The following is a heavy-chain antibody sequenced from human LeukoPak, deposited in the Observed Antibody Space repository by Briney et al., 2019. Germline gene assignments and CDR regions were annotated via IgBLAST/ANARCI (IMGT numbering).Heavy chain of an antibody. CDR1: GFTFSSYW. CDR3: ARDGLAARPSRADYYYGMDV. J-gene: IGHJ6*02. Sequence: GGSLRLSCAASGFTFSSYWMSWVRQAPGKGLEWVANIKQDGSEKYYVDSVKGRFTISRDNAKNSLYLQMNSLRAEDTAVYYCARDGLAARPSRADYYYGMDVWGQGTTVTVSS. D-gene: IGHD6-6*01. V-gene: IGHV3-7*01. CDR2: IKQDGSEK.